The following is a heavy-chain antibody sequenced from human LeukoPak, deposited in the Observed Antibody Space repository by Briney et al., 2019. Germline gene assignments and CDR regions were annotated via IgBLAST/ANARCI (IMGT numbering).Heavy chain of an antibody. D-gene: IGHD4-17*01. V-gene: IGHV1-8*02. CDR2: MNPNSGNT. CDR1: GYTFTSYY. CDR3: ARDRGDYVIDY. Sequence: ASVKVSCKASGYTFTSYYMHWVRQAPGQGLEWMGWMNPNSGNTGYAQKFQGRVTMTRNTSISTAYMELSSLRSEDTAVYYCARDRGDYVIDYWGQGTLVTVSS. J-gene: IGHJ4*02.